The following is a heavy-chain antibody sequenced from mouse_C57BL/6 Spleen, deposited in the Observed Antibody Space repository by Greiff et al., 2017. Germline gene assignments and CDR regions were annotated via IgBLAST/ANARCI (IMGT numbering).Heavy chain of an antibody. Sequence: QVQLQQSGAELVMPGASVKLSCKASGYTFTSYWMHWVKQRPGQGLEWIGEIDPSDSYTNYNHKFKGKSTLTVDKSSSTAYMQLSSLTSEDSAVYYCARGPQWFAYWGQGTLVTVSA. J-gene: IGHJ3*01. V-gene: IGHV1-69*01. CDR1: GYTFTSYW. CDR3: ARGPQWFAY. CDR2: IDPSDSYT.